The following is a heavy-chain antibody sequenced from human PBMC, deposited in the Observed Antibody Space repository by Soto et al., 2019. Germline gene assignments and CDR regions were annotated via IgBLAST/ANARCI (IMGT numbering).Heavy chain of an antibody. CDR1: GGPFSGYY. Sequence: SETLSLTCAVYGGPFSGYYWSWIRQPPGKGLEWIGEINHSGSTNYNPSLKSRVTISVDTSKNQFSLKLSSVTAADTAVYYCARGLYYYGSGSYYYWGQGTLVTVSS. CDR2: INHSGST. V-gene: IGHV4-34*01. J-gene: IGHJ4*02. D-gene: IGHD3-10*01. CDR3: ARGLYYYGSGSYYY.